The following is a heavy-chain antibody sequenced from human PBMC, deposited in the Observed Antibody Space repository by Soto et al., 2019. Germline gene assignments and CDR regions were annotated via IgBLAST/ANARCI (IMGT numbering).Heavy chain of an antibody. CDR3: ARAAKDFFDFWSGTTHYGIDV. D-gene: IGHD3-3*01. CDR1: SGAISDYH. CDR2: IYNGGSA. J-gene: IGHJ6*02. Sequence: ASETLSLTCTVSSGAISDYHWSWIRQPPGKALQLIGYIYNGGSANYNPSLKSRATISLDTFKNQFSLTLGSVTAADTAVYYCARAAKDFFDFWSGTTHYGIDVWGQGTTVTVSS. V-gene: IGHV4-59*01.